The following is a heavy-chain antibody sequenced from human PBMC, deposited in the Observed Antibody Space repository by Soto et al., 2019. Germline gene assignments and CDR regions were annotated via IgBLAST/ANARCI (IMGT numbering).Heavy chain of an antibody. V-gene: IGHV1-8*01. J-gene: IGHJ6*03. Sequence: ASVKVSCKASGYTFTSYDINWVRQATGQGLEWMGWMNPNSGNTGYAQKFQGRVTMTRNTSISTAYMELSSLRSEDTAVYYCARGRGCSGGSCYGYMVGWGKGTTVTVSS. CDR1: GYTFTSYD. CDR3: ARGRGCSGGSCYGYMVG. CDR2: MNPNSGNT. D-gene: IGHD2-15*01.